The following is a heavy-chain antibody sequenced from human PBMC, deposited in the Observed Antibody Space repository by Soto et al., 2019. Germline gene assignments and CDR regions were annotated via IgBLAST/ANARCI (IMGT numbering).Heavy chain of an antibody. V-gene: IGHV1-2*02. CDR3: AVLVATIDGYWFDP. CDR1: GYTFTGYY. CDR2: INPNSGGT. Sequence: ASVKVSCKASGYTFTGYYMHWLRQAPGQGLEWMGWINPNSGGTNYAQKFQGRVTMTRDTSISTAYMELSKLRSDDTAVYYCAVLVATIDGYWFDPWGQGTLVTVSS. J-gene: IGHJ5*02. D-gene: IGHD5-12*01.